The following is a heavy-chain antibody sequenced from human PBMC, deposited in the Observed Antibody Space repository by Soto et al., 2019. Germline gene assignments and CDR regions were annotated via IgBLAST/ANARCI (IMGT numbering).Heavy chain of an antibody. CDR2: IYYSGST. CDR3: ARHADRNYYDAFDI. Sequence: SETLSLTCTVSGGSITSGTYYWGWIRQPPGKGLEWIRSIYYSGSTYYNPSLKSRATISVDTSKNQFSLKLTSVTAADTAVYYCARHADRNYYDAFDIWGQGTMVTVSS. CDR1: GGSITSGTYY. D-gene: IGHD4-4*01. V-gene: IGHV4-39*01. J-gene: IGHJ3*02.